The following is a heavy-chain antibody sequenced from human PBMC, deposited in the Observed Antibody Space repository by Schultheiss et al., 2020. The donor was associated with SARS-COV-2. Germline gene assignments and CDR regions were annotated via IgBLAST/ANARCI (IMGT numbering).Heavy chain of an antibody. V-gene: IGHV4-34*01. CDR1: GGSISSYY. J-gene: IGHJ4*02. CDR3: AGTQHSSGYGN. Sequence: GSLRLSCAASGGSISSYYWSWIRQPPGKGLEWIGEINHSGSTNYNPSLKSRVTISVDTSKNQFSLKLSSVTAADTAVYYCAGTQHSSGYGNWGQGTLVTVSS. D-gene: IGHD3-22*01. CDR2: INHSGST.